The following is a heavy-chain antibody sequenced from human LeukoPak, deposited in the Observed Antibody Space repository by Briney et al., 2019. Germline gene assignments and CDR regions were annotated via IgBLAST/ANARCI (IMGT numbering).Heavy chain of an antibody. Sequence: GGSLRLSCAASGFTFSSYGMHWVRQAPGKGLEWVAVIWYDGSNKYYADSVKGRFTVSRDNSKNTLYLQMNSLRAEDTAVYYCATAVASSSGWYADYWGQGTLVTVSS. CDR1: GFTFSSYG. CDR3: ATAVASSSGWYADY. D-gene: IGHD6-19*01. CDR2: IWYDGSNK. V-gene: IGHV3-33*01. J-gene: IGHJ4*02.